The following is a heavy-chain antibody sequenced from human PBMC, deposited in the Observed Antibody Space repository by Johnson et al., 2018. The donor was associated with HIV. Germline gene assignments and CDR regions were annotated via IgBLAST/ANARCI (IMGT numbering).Heavy chain of an antibody. J-gene: IGHJ3*02. CDR2: IAHDESIT. V-gene: IGHV3-30*02. Sequence: QVQLVESGGGLVQPGGSLRLSCAASGFTFANYGMHWVRQAPGKGLECVAFIAHDESITHYADSVKGRFTMSRDNSKNTLYLQMNSLRAEDTAVYYCAKDRRSSSPGRDAFDIWGQGTMVTVSS. CDR3: AKDRRSSSPGRDAFDI. D-gene: IGHD6-6*01. CDR1: GFTFANYG.